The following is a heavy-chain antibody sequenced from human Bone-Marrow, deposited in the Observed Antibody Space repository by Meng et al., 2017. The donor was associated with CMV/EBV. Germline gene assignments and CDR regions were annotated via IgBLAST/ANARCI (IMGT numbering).Heavy chain of an antibody. Sequence: SCAASGFTFSSYWMSWVRQAPGKGLEWVANIKQDGSEKYYVDSVKGRFTISRDNAKNSLYLQMNSLRAEDTAVYYCAKVRGSNYFDYWGQGTLVTVSS. CDR3: AKVRGSNYFDY. J-gene: IGHJ4*02. V-gene: IGHV3-7*03. D-gene: IGHD1-26*01. CDR1: GFTFSSYW. CDR2: IKQDGSEK.